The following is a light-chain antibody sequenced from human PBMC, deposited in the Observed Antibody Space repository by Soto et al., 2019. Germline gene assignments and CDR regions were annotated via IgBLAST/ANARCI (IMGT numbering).Light chain of an antibody. CDR2: GAS. J-gene: IGKJ5*01. CDR1: QSVSSNY. Sequence: IVLTQSPGTLSLSPGERATLSCRASQSVSSNYLAWYQQRPGQAPRLVIYGASSRATGIPDRFSGSGSGTDFTLTISRLEPEDFAVYFCQQYASSPIPFGQGTRLEI. CDR3: QQYASSPIP. V-gene: IGKV3-20*01.